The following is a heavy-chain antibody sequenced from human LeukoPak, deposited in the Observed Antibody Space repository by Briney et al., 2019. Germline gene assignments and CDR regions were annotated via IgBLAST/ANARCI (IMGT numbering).Heavy chain of an antibody. V-gene: IGHV1-8*01. CDR1: GYTFTSYD. D-gene: IGHD3-22*01. Sequence: EASVKVSCKASGYTFTSYDINWVRQATGQGLVWMGWMNPNSGNTGYAQKFQGRVTMTRNTSISTAYMELSSLRSEDTAVYYCARGRRYYDSSGYDYWGQGTLVTVSS. J-gene: IGHJ4*02. CDR2: MNPNSGNT. CDR3: ARGRRYYDSSGYDY.